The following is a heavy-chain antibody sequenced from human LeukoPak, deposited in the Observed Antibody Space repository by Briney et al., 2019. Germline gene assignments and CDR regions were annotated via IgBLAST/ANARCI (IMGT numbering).Heavy chain of an antibody. D-gene: IGHD1-26*01. Sequence: GGSLRLSCAASGFTFSTYWMHWVRQTPGKGLVWVSRISRDGTTTTYADSVKGRFTISRDNAKNTLYLGMNSLRAEDTAVYFCARDGVGASHDYWGQGTLVTVSS. J-gene: IGHJ4*02. CDR1: GFTFSTYW. V-gene: IGHV3-74*01. CDR2: ISRDGTTT. CDR3: ARDGVGASHDY.